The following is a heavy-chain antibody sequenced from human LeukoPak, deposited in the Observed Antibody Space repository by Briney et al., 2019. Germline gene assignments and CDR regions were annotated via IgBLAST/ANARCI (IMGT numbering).Heavy chain of an antibody. J-gene: IGHJ4*02. CDR1: GGSFSAYY. Sequence: SETLSLTCAVYGGSFSAYYWSWIRQPPGKGLEWIGEINHSGSTNYNPSLKSRVTISVDTSKNQFSLKLSSVTAADTAVYYCARFESIVGSTRLYFDYWGQGTLVTVSS. CDR2: INHSGST. D-gene: IGHD1-26*01. CDR3: ARFESIVGSTRLYFDY. V-gene: IGHV4-34*01.